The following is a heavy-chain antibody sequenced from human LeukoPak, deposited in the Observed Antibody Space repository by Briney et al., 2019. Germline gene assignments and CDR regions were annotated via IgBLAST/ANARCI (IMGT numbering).Heavy chain of an antibody. D-gene: IGHD5-24*01. Sequence: SVKVSCKASGFTFTNSAMQWVRQARGQRLEWIGWIVVASGNTKYAQKFQEGVTITRDMSTSTAYMELSSLSPEDTAVYYCAAAPIEMQQRGFDYWGQGTLVTVSS. V-gene: IGHV1-58*02. CDR2: IVVASGNT. CDR1: GFTFTNSA. CDR3: AAAPIEMQQRGFDY. J-gene: IGHJ4*02.